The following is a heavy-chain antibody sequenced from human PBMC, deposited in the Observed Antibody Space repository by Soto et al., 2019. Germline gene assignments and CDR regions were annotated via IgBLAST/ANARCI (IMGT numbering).Heavy chain of an antibody. CDR1: GFTVSTKY. V-gene: IGHV3-66*01. J-gene: IGHJ4*02. D-gene: IGHD3-16*01. CDR2: IYSGGST. CDR3: ARDPWAADY. Sequence: EVQLVESGGGLVQPGGSLRLSCAASGFTVSTKYMSWVRQAPGKGLEWVSVIYSGGSTFFADSVRGRFTISRDNSKNTVNLQTTSLRAEDTAVYYCARDPWAADYWGQGTLVTVSS.